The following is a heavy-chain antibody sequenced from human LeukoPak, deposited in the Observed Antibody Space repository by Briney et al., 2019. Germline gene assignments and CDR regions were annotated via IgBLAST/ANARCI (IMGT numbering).Heavy chain of an antibody. Sequence: SETLSLTSPVSGGSISSYYWSWVRQPPGNGLEWIGYIYYSGTPTYNPSPKSRATISVDTSTNQVSWKLSSVTAADTAVYYCARDGTYYYGSGSYPNYYYYGMDVWGKGTTVTVSS. D-gene: IGHD3-10*01. CDR1: GGSISSYY. CDR2: IYYSGTP. J-gene: IGHJ6*04. V-gene: IGHV4-59*01. CDR3: ARDGTYYYGSGSYPNYYYYGMDV.